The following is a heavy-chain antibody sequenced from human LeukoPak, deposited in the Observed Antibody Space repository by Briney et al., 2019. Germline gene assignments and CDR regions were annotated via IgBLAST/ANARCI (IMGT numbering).Heavy chain of an antibody. CDR3: TRGQSYCGADCYSD. D-gene: IGHD2-21*02. Sequence: GGSLRLSCAASGFTFSNYVMSWVRQTPWKGLEWVSSISGGSITFYADSVKGRFTISRDNSKNTVFLQMNSLRVEDTALYYCTRGQSYCGADCYSDWGQGTLVTVSS. J-gene: IGHJ4*02. V-gene: IGHV3-23*01. CDR1: GFTFSNYV. CDR2: ISGGSIT.